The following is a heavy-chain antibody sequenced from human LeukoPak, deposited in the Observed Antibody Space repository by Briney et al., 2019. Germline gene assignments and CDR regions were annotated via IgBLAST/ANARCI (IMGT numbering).Heavy chain of an antibody. D-gene: IGHD3-3*01. CDR3: ARNLGFLEWSPIDY. J-gene: IGHJ4*02. CDR2: IIPIFGTA. CDR1: GGTFSSYA. Sequence: GSSVKVSCKASGGTFSSYAISWVRQAPGQGLEWMGGIIPIFGTANYAQKFQGRVTITADESTSTAYMELSSLRSEDTAVYYCARNLGFLEWSPIDYWGQGTLATVSS. V-gene: IGHV1-69*01.